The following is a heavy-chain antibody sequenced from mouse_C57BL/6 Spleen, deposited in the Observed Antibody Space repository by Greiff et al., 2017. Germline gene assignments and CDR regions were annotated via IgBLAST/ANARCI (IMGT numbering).Heavy chain of an antibody. CDR3: ARSGNYSNSFAY. CDR1: GYTFTDYY. Sequence: EVQLQQSGPELVKPGASVKISCKASGYTFTDYYMNWVKQSHGKSLEWIGDINPNNGGTSYNQKFKGKATLTVDKSSSTAYMELRSLTSEDSAVYYCARSGNYSNSFAYWGQGTLVTVSA. D-gene: IGHD2-5*01. J-gene: IGHJ3*01. CDR2: INPNNGGT. V-gene: IGHV1-26*01.